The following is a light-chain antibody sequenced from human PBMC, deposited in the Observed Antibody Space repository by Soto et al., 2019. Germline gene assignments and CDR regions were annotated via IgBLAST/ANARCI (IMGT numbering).Light chain of an antibody. V-gene: IGLV2-14*03. J-gene: IGLJ1*01. Sequence: QSVLTQPTSVSVSPGQSITISCTGNHNDIGTYDYVSWYQQHPGRAPRLLIHGVTTRPSGISGRFSASKSGLTASLTISGLQPEDEADYYCSSFTSNRIYVFGPGTRSPS. CDR2: GVT. CDR3: SSFTSNRIYV. CDR1: HNDIGTYDY.